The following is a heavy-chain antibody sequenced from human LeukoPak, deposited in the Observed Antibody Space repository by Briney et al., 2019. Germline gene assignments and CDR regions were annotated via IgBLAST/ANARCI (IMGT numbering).Heavy chain of an antibody. D-gene: IGHD3-22*01. J-gene: IGHJ4*02. CDR2: ISSGGNT. Sequence: GGPLRLSCAASGFIVSSNYMSWVRQAPGKGLEWVSVISSGGNTYYADSVKGRFTISRDNSKNTVFLQMNSLRAEDMAVYYCAREVRGYYFDYWGQGTLVTVSS. V-gene: IGHV3-53*01. CDR3: AREVRGYYFDY. CDR1: GFIVSSNY.